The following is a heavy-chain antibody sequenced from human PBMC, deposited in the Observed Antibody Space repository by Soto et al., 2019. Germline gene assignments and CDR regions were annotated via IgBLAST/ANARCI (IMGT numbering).Heavy chain of an antibody. J-gene: IGHJ3*02. Sequence: GESLKISCQGSGYRFTGFWLNWVRQRPGKGLEWVGRIDPNDSFINSSPPFEGHVTISADKSISTAYLQWTRLQAADTAIYYCARPASGGSRDAFDIWGQGTRVT. CDR3: ARPASGGSRDAFDI. CDR2: IDPNDSFI. V-gene: IGHV5-10-1*01. CDR1: GYRFTGFW. D-gene: IGHD2-15*01.